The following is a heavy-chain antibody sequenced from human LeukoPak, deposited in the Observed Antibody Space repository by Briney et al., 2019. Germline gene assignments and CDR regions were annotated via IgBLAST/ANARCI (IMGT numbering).Heavy chain of an antibody. CDR1: GFTFGDYD. V-gene: IGHV3-13*04. CDR2: IGTSGDT. Sequence: GGSLRLSCAASGFTFGDYDMHWVRHPTGKGLEWVSAIGTSGDTYYPGSVKGRFTISREDAKNSLYLQMNNVGAGDTAVYYCVRRLRGRPFDSWGQGTLVTVSS. CDR3: VRRLRGRPFDS. D-gene: IGHD3-10*01. J-gene: IGHJ4*02.